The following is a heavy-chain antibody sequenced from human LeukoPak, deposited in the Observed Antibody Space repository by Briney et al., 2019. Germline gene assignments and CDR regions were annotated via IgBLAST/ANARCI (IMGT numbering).Heavy chain of an antibody. CDR1: GYTFIAYG. CDR3: ARAFVGIRGTPAQFEY. CDR2: ISAYNGIT. Sequence: GASVKVSCKASGYTFIAYGITWVRQAPGQGLEWMGWISAYNGITDYTPNLQGRITMTTGTSTTIAYMELRSLRSDDTAVYYCARAFVGIRGTPAQFEYWGQGTLVTVSS. V-gene: IGHV1-18*01. J-gene: IGHJ4*02. D-gene: IGHD1-1*01.